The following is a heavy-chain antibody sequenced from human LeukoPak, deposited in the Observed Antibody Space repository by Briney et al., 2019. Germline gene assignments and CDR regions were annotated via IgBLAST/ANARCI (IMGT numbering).Heavy chain of an antibody. Sequence: ASVKVSCKASGYIFTDYNINWVRQVPGQGLEWMGWINPKSGGTKYSQNFQGRVTMTRDTSISTVYMELSRLTSADTAVYYCARRHLRMRSYDYWGQGPLVIVSS. CDR1: GYIFTDYN. V-gene: IGHV1-2*02. D-gene: IGHD5-24*01. CDR2: INPKSGGT. CDR3: ARRHLRMRSYDY. J-gene: IGHJ4*02.